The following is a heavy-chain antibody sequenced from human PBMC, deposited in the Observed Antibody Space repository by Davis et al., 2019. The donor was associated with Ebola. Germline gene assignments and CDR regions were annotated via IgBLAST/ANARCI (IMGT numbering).Heavy chain of an antibody. J-gene: IGHJ6*04. Sequence: GESLKLSCAASGFTFSNYGMHWVRQAPGKGLEWVAFIRYDGSNKYYADSVKGRFTISRDSSKSTLYLQMNSLRAEDTAVYYCARDPGSSWYFMDVWGKGTTVAVSS. CDR1: GFTFSNYG. CDR3: ARDPGSSWYFMDV. CDR2: IRYDGSNK. D-gene: IGHD6-13*01. V-gene: IGHV3-30*02.